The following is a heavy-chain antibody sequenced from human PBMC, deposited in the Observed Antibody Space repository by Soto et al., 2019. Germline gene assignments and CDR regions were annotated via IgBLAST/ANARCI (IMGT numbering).Heavy chain of an antibody. CDR1: GGSISSGDYY. V-gene: IGHV4-30-4*01. CDR3: ARTYTLIVPWAADNWFDP. Sequence: PSETLSLTCTVSGGSISSGDYYWSWIRQPPGKGLEWIGYIYYSGSTYYNPSLKSRVTISVDTSKNQFSLKLSSVTAADTAVYYCARTYTLIVPWAADNWFDPWGQGTPVPVYS. D-gene: IGHD3-22*01. J-gene: IGHJ5*02. CDR2: IYYSGST.